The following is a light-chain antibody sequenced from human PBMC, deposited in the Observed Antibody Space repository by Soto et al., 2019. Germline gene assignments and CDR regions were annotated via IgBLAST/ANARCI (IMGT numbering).Light chain of an antibody. CDR3: SAYDSGATHVV. Sequence: QSALTQPASVSGSPGQSITISCTGTSSDIGGLYNYVSWYQQHPGKAPNLLIYDVNDRPSGVSDRFSGSKSGNTASLTISGLQAEDEADYFCSAYDSGATHVVFGGGTKLTVL. CDR2: DVN. J-gene: IGLJ2*01. CDR1: SSDIGGLYNY. V-gene: IGLV2-14*03.